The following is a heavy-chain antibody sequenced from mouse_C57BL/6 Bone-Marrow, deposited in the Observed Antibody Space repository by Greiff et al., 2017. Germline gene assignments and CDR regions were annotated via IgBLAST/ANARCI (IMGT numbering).Heavy chain of an antibody. CDR1: GYTFTSYG. CDR2: IYPRSGNT. CDR3: ARTWRGIKTIYAMDY. Sequence: VQLQESGAELARPGASVKLSCKASGYTFTSYGISWVKQRTGQGLEWIGEIYPRSGNTYYNEKFKGKATLTADKSSSTAYMELRSLTSEDSAVYFCARTWRGIKTIYAMDYWGQGTSVTVSS. D-gene: IGHD1-1*01. V-gene: IGHV1-81*01. J-gene: IGHJ4*01.